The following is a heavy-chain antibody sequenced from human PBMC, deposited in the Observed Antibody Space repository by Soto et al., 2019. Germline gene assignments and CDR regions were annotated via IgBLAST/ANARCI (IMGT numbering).Heavy chain of an antibody. J-gene: IGHJ6*03. D-gene: IGHD5-12*01. Sequence: GGSLRLSCAASGFTFSSYSMNWVRQAPGKGLEWVSSISSSSSYIYYADSVKGRFTISRDNAKNSLYLQMNSLRAEDTAVYYCARARPTGVATMSRGYYYYYMDVWGKGTTVTVSS. CDR1: GFTFSSYS. CDR3: ARARPTGVATMSRGYYYYYMDV. CDR2: ISSSSSYI. V-gene: IGHV3-21*01.